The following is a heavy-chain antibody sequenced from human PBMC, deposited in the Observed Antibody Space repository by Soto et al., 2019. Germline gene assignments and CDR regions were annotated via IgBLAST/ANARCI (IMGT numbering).Heavy chain of an antibody. CDR1: GFTFSSYA. Sequence: QVQLVESGGGVVQPGRSLRLSCAASGFTFSSYAMHWVRQAPGKGLEWVAVISYDGSNKYYADSVKGRFTISRDNSKNTQYQXINSLRAEDTAVYYCARDLGMCSGGSCYTPPWFDPWGQGTLVTVSS. CDR3: ARDLGMCSGGSCYTPPWFDP. D-gene: IGHD2-15*01. J-gene: IGHJ5*02. V-gene: IGHV3-30-3*01. CDR2: ISYDGSNK.